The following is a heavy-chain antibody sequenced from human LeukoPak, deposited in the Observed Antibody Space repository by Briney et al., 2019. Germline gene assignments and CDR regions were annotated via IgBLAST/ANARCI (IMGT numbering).Heavy chain of an antibody. CDR3: ARDWGFGSHDSSSWYFSWFDP. Sequence: SETLSPTCTVSGGSISSYYWSWIRQPPGKGLEWIGYIYYSGSTNYNPSLKSRVTISVDTSKNQFSLKLSSVTAADTAVYYCARDWGFGSHDSSSWYFSWFDPWGQGTLVTVSS. V-gene: IGHV4-59*12. J-gene: IGHJ5*02. CDR1: GGSISSYY. CDR2: IYYSGST. D-gene: IGHD6-13*01.